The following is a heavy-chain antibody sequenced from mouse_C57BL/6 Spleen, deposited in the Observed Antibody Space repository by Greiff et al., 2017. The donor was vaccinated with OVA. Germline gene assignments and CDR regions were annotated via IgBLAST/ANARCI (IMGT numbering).Heavy chain of an antibody. CDR2: INPNNGGT. D-gene: IGHD2-1*01. Sequence: VQLQQSGPELVKPGASVKMSCKASGYTFTDYNMHWVKQSHGKSLEWIGYINPNNGGTSYNQKFKGKATLTVNKSSSTAYMELRSLTSEDSAVYYCARRKAYGNYMSYAMDYWGQGTSVTVSS. CDR1: GYTFTDYN. V-gene: IGHV1-22*01. J-gene: IGHJ4*01. CDR3: ARRKAYGNYMSYAMDY.